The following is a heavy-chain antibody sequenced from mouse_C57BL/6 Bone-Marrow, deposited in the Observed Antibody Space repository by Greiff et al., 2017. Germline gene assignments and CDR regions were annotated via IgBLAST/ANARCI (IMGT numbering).Heavy chain of an antibody. CDR3: ARKLGGVYYAMDY. CDR2: IYPGDGDT. D-gene: IGHD4-1*01. CDR1: GYAFSSSW. V-gene: IGHV1-82*01. J-gene: IGHJ4*01. Sequence: VQLVESGPELVKPGASVKISCKASGYAFSSSWMNWVKQRPGKGLEWIGRIYPGDGDTNYNGKFKGKATLTADKSSSTAYMQLSSLTSEDSAVYFCARKLGGVYYAMDYWGQGTSVTVSS.